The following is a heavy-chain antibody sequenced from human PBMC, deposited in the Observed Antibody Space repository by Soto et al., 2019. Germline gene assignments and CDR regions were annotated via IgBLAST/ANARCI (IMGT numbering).Heavy chain of an antibody. J-gene: IGHJ4*02. CDR3: ARGSSGYISSWYYFDY. CDR2: ISGIGGST. V-gene: IGHV3-23*01. CDR1: GFTFTDYA. Sequence: PGGSLRLSCAASGFTFTDYALSWVRQAPGKGLEWVATISGIGGSTYLADSVKGRLSISRDNSKNTVSLLMNSLRAEDTAVYFLARGSSGYISSWYYFDYWGRGTLVTVSS. D-gene: IGHD6-13*01.